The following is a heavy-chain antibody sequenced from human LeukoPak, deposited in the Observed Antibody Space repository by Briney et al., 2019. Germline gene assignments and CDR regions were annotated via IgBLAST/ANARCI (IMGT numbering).Heavy chain of an antibody. CDR3: ARDGYNPYYYDYYMDV. V-gene: IGHV3-7*01. CDR2: IKQDRSEK. CDR1: GFTFSSYW. D-gene: IGHD5-24*01. J-gene: IGHJ6*03. Sequence: GGSLRLSCAASGFTFSSYWTSWVRQAPGRGLEWVANIKQDRSEKNYVDSVKGRFTISRDNAKNSLYLQMNSLRAEDTAVYYCARDGYNPYYYDYYMDVWGKGTTVTVSS.